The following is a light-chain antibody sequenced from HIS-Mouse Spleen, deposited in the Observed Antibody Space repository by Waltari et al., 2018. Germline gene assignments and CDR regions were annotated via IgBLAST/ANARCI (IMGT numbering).Light chain of an antibody. CDR1: QSVSSN. Sequence: EIVMTQSPATLSVSPGERATLSCRASQSVSSNLAWYQQKPGQDTRLLIYGASTRATGIPARFSGSGSGTEFTLTISSLQSEDFAVYYCQQYNNWPLTFGGGTKVEIK. J-gene: IGKJ4*01. V-gene: IGKV3-15*01. CDR3: QQYNNWPLT. CDR2: GAS.